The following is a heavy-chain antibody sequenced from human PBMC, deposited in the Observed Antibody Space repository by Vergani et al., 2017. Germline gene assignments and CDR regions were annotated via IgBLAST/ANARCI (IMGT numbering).Heavy chain of an antibody. Sequence: QLQLQESDPGLVKPSETLSLTCTVSGSSIRSTFYYWGWIRQPPGKGLECIGTIYYSGSTYYNPSLKSRVTISVDTSKNQFSLKLNSVTAADTAVYYCARHKEQLVPGNYYYYYYMDVWGKGTTVTVSS. CDR3: ARHKEQLVPGNYYYYYYMDV. D-gene: IGHD6-13*01. CDR1: GSSIRSTFYY. J-gene: IGHJ6*03. CDR2: IYYSGST. V-gene: IGHV4-39*01.